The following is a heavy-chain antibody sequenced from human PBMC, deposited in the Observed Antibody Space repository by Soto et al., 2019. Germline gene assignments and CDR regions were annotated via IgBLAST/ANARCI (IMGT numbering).Heavy chain of an antibody. Sequence: QVQLQESGPGLVKPSQTLSLTCTVSGGSIKSGDYYWSWIRQLPGKGLEWIGHIYYSGSTYYNPSLKSRVTISVDTAKTQFSLKLSSGTAADTAMDYCASMATYAEYFQHWGQGTLVTVSS. J-gene: IGHJ1*01. CDR2: IYYSGST. D-gene: IGHD5-12*01. CDR3: ASMATYAEYFQH. V-gene: IGHV4-31*03. CDR1: GGSIKSGDYY.